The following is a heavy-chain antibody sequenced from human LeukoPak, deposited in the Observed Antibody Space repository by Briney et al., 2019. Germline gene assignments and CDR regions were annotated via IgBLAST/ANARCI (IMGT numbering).Heavy chain of an antibody. CDR3: ARVPYYDSSGYYYEPFDY. Sequence: ASVKVSCKASGYTFTSYDINWVRQATGQGLEWMGWMNPNSGNTGYAQEFQGRVTMTRNTSISTAYMELSSLRSEDTAVYYCARVPYYDSSGYYYEPFDYWGQGTLVTVSS. CDR1: GYTFTSYD. J-gene: IGHJ4*02. D-gene: IGHD3-22*01. V-gene: IGHV1-8*01. CDR2: MNPNSGNT.